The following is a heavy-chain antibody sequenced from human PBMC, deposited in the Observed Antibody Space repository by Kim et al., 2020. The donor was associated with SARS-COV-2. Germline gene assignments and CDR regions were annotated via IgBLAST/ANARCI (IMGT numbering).Heavy chain of an antibody. D-gene: IGHD2-2*02. CDR3: ARDYVPTQYCSSTSCYNSYYYYYGMDV. Sequence: ASVKVSCKASGYTFTSYGISWVRQAPGQGLEWMGWISAYNGNTNYAQKLQGRVTMTTDTSTSTAYMELRSLRSDDTAVYYCARDYVPTQYCSSTSCYNSYYYYYGMDVWGQGTTVTVSS. CDR2: ISAYNGNT. J-gene: IGHJ6*02. V-gene: IGHV1-18*04. CDR1: GYTFTSYG.